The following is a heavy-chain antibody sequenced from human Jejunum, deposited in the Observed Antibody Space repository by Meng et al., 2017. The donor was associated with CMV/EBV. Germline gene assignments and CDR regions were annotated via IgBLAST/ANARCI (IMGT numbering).Heavy chain of an antibody. Sequence: QVKRVQSGAGVKKPGASVRISCKASGFTFGNDYFHWVRQAPGQGLEWMGVISASGGNTGYGQKFQGRVIMTRDTSTGTVYMDLSGLRSEDTAIYYCARDGPWAWGGSDYWGQGTLVTVSS. CDR2: ISASGGNT. CDR1: GFTFGNDY. CDR3: ARDGPWAWGGSDY. D-gene: IGHD3-16*01. V-gene: IGHV1-46*01. J-gene: IGHJ4*02.